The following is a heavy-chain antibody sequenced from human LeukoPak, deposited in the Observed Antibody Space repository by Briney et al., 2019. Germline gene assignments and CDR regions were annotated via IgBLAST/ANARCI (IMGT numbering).Heavy chain of an antibody. J-gene: IGHJ4*02. CDR1: GFTFSSYS. V-gene: IGHV3-21*01. D-gene: IGHD3-9*01. CDR3: ARDRERYFDWFFDY. CDR2: ISSSSSYI. Sequence: PGGSLRLSCAASGFTFSSYSMNWVRQAPGKGLEWVSSISSSSSYIYYADSVKGRFTISRDNAKNSLYLQMNSLRAEDTAVYYCARDRERYFDWFFDYWGQGTLVTVSS.